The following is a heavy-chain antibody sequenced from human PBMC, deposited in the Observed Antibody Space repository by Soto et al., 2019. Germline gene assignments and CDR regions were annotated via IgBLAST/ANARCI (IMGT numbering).Heavy chain of an antibody. CDR2: ISAYNGNT. Sequence: QVQLVQSGAEVKKPGASVKVSCKASGYTFTSYGISWVRQAPGQGLEWMGWISAYNGNTNYAQKLQGRVTMTTDTPTSTAYIELRSLGPDYTAGYYCARRTPDYDFLTGYYNYYYYGRDVWGHGTTVTVAS. J-gene: IGHJ6*02. CDR3: ARRTPDYDFLTGYYNYYYYGRDV. D-gene: IGHD3-9*01. V-gene: IGHV1-18*04. CDR1: GYTFTSYG.